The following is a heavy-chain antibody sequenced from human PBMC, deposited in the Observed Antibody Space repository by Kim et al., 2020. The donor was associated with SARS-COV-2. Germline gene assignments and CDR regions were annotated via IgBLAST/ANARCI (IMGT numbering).Heavy chain of an antibody. Sequence: GGSLRLSCAASGFTFSSYWISWVRQAPGKGLEWVANIKQDGSEKYYVDSVKGRFTISRDNAKNSLYLQMNSLRAEDTAVYYCARRDYDILTSWFDPWGQGTLVTVSS. CDR3: ARRDYDILTSWFDP. CDR1: GFTFSSYW. V-gene: IGHV3-7*01. J-gene: IGHJ5*02. CDR2: IKQDGSEK. D-gene: IGHD3-9*01.